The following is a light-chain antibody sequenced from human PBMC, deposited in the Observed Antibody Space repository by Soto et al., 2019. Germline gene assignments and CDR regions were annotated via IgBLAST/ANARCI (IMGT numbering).Light chain of an antibody. V-gene: IGKV1-13*02. J-gene: IGKJ5*01. CDR1: QGISSA. Sequence: AIQLTQSPSSLSASVGDRVTITCRASQGISSALAWYQQKPGKAPKLLIYDASSLESGVPSRFSGSGSGTDFTLTISSLQPEDFATYYCLQFNSRVTFGQGTRLEIK. CDR2: DAS. CDR3: LQFNSRVT.